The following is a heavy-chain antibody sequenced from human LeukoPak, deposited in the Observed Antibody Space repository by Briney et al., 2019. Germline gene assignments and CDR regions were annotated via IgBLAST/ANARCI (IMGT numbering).Heavy chain of an antibody. CDR2: ISADGGST. CDR1: GLNFDDSA. V-gene: IGHV3-43*02. J-gene: IGHJ4*02. CDR3: AKESGKFDY. Sequence: GGSLRLSCVASGLNFDDSAMHWVRQDPGKGLEWVSLISADGGSTFSADSVKGRFSISRDNSKNSLYLQMNSLRSEDTAMYYCAKESGKFDYWGQGTLVAVSS.